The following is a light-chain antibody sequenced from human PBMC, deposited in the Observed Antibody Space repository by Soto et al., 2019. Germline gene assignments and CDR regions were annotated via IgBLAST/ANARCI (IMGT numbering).Light chain of an antibody. J-gene: IGKJ2*01. CDR3: QKSNNWQYT. CDR1: QSVSNN. V-gene: IGKV3-15*01. Sequence: EIVMTQSPATLSVSPGERATLSCRASQSVSNNLAWYQQKPGQAPRLLFYGASTRATGIPARFSGSGSGTDFTLTISSLQSDDFAFYYCQKSNNWQYTFGQGTKLEIK. CDR2: GAS.